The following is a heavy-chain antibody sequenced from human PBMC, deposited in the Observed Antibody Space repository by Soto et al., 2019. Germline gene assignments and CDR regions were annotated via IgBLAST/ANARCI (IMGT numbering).Heavy chain of an antibody. CDR1: GFTFTNYW. D-gene: IGHD1-20*01. Sequence: GGSLRLSCVASGFTFTNYWMHWVRQVPGKGLVWVSRIDGVGTGTSYSDSVRGRFTISRDNAENTLHLQMDSLRAEDTAVYYCTTVFEHWGQGTPVTVSS. CDR3: TTVFEH. CDR2: IDGVGTGT. J-gene: IGHJ1*01. V-gene: IGHV3-74*01.